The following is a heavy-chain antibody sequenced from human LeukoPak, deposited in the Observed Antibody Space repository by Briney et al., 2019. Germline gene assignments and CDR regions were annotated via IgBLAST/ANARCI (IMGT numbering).Heavy chain of an antibody. CDR3: ARGYSSSWLGFATDYYYGMDV. CDR2: INPSSGGT. CDR1: GYTFTGYY. J-gene: IGHJ6*02. Sequence: GASVKVSCKASGYTFTGYYMHWVRQAPGQGLEWMGWINPSSGGTNYAQKFQGRVTMTRDTSISTAYMELSRLRSDDTAVYYCARGYSSSWLGFATDYYYGMDVWGQGTTVTVSS. D-gene: IGHD6-13*01. V-gene: IGHV1-2*02.